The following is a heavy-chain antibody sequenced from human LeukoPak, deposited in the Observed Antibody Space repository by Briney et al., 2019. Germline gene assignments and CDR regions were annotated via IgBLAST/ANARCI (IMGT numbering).Heavy chain of an antibody. D-gene: IGHD6-6*01. CDR3: ARRGLAARPRGDNWSDP. CDR2: IYYSGST. Sequence: PSETLSLTCTVSGGSISSYYWSWIRQPPGKGLEWIGYIYYSGSTNYNPSLKSRVTISVDTSKNQFSLKLSSVTAADTAVYYCARRGLAARPRGDNWSDPWGQGTLVTVSS. J-gene: IGHJ5*02. CDR1: GGSISSYY. V-gene: IGHV4-59*08.